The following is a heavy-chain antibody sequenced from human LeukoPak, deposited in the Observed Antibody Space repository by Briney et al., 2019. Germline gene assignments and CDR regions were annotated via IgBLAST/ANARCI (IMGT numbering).Heavy chain of an antibody. J-gene: IGHJ4*02. CDR1: GFTFSTSW. D-gene: IGHD2-2*03. CDR2: IGGSGTRT. CDR3: AKDSHWILFDD. Sequence: QPGGSLRLSCAASGFTFSTSWMYWVRQAPGKGLEWVSGIGGSGTRTYYADSVKGRFTISRDNSKNTLYLQMNSLRDEDTAVYYCAKDSHWILFDDWGQGTLVTVSP. V-gene: IGHV3-23*01.